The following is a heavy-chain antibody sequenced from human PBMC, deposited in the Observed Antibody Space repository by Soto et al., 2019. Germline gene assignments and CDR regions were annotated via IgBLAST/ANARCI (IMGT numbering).Heavy chain of an antibody. Sequence: ASVKVSCKASGYTFTSYAMHWVRQAPGQRLEWMGWINAGNGNTKYSQKFQGRVTITRDTSASTAYMELSSLRSEDTAVYYCARPTRPVGVVIIRDDYYYGMDVWGQGTTVTVSS. CDR2: INAGNGNT. J-gene: IGHJ6*02. CDR1: GYTFTSYA. CDR3: ARPTRPVGVVIIRDDYYYGMDV. V-gene: IGHV1-3*01. D-gene: IGHD3-3*01.